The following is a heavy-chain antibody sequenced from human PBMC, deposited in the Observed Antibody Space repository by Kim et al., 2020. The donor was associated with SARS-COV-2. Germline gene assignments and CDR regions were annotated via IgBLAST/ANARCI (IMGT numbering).Heavy chain of an antibody. Sequence: SNKYYADSVKGRFTISRDNSKNTLYLQMNSLRAEDTAVYYCARPGQWLVRGGQGTLVTVSS. CDR2: SNK. J-gene: IGHJ4*02. CDR3: ARPGQWLVR. D-gene: IGHD6-19*01. V-gene: IGHV3-33*01.